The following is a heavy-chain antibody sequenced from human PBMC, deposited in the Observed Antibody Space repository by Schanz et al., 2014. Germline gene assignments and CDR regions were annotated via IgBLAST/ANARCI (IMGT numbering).Heavy chain of an antibody. V-gene: IGHV1-8*01. CDR1: GYTFTSHG. J-gene: IGHJ5*02. CDR3: ARGQRRTIGRPFGP. Sequence: QLQLVQSGAEVKKPGASVKVSCKASGYTFTSHGINWVRQAIGQGPEWMGWMQPDSGKTHYAEKFQGRVAMTRDVSISTAYMELSSLASEDTAVYYCARGQRRTIGRPFGPWGQGTLVTVSS. D-gene: IGHD6-25*01. CDR2: MQPDSGKT.